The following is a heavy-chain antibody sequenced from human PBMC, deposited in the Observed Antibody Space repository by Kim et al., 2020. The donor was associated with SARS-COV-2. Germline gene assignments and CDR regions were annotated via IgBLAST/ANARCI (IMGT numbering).Heavy chain of an antibody. J-gene: IGHJ3*02. CDR3: AKDPFVAVDDAFDI. CDR1: GLTFSIYA. CDR2: ISGSGDST. D-gene: IGHD6-19*01. V-gene: IGHV3-23*01. Sequence: GGSLRLSCAASGLTFSIYAMTWVRQAPGKGLEWVSAISGSGDSTYYADSVKGRFTISRDNSKNTLYLQMNSLRAEDTAVYYCAKDPFVAVDDAFDIWGQGTMVTVSS.